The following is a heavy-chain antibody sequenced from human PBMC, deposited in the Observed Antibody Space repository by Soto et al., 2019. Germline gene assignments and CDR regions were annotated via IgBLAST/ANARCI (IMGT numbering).Heavy chain of an antibody. Sequence: SQTLSLTCTVAGGSIINRDYWSWMRLPPEKGLEWIGNIHYGGNTNYNPSLESRVTISVDTSKNQFSLKVNSVTAADTAVYYCARHYCSGGNCYYFDYWGQGTLVTVSS. CDR2: IHYGGNT. CDR3: ARHYCSGGNCYYFDY. V-gene: IGHV4-59*08. CDR1: GGSIINRDY. J-gene: IGHJ4*02. D-gene: IGHD2-15*01.